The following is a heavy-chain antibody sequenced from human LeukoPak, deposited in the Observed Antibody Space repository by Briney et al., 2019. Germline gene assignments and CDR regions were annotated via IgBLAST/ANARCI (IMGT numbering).Heavy chain of an antibody. CDR2: IHYTGST. CDR1: GGSISSGDFY. Sequence: SETLSLTCSVSGGSISSGDFYWGWIRQPPGKGLEWIGNIHYTGSTFYKSSLKSRLTISVDTSKNQFSLELSSVTAADTAVYYCARHRTYDSTDPWGQGTLVTVSS. CDR3: ARHRTYDSTDP. D-gene: IGHD3-22*01. V-gene: IGHV4-39*01. J-gene: IGHJ5*02.